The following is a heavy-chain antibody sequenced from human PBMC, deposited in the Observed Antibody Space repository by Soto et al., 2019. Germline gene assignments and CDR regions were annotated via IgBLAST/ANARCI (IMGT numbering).Heavy chain of an antibody. CDR3: ARDVDADFRTDFDY. Sequence: GGSLRLSCAASGFTFSSYVMHWVRQAPGKGLEWVAVIWSDGSNKYYADSVKGRFTISRDNSKNKLYLQMNSLRAEDTAVYYCARDVDADFRTDFDYWGRGTLVTVSS. D-gene: IGHD4-17*01. CDR1: GFTFSSYV. CDR2: IWSDGSNK. J-gene: IGHJ4*02. V-gene: IGHV3-33*01.